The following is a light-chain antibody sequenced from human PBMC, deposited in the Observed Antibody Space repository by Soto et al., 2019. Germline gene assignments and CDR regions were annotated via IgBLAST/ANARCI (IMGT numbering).Light chain of an antibody. J-gene: IGKJ4*01. CDR3: QQYNSWPLT. CDR1: QSISTK. CDR2: GAY. Sequence: EIVLTQSPATLSVSPGEGATLSCRATQSISTKVAWYQQHPGQAPRLLIFGAYTRATGIPARFSGSGFETEFALTISSLQSEDFAFYYCQQYNSWPLTFGGGTKVDIK. V-gene: IGKV3-15*01.